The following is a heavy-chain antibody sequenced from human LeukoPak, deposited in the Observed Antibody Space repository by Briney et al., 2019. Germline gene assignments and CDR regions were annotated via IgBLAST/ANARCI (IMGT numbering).Heavy chain of an antibody. CDR2: ISGSGGST. J-gene: IGHJ6*02. V-gene: IGHV3-23*01. Sequence: GGSLRLSCAASGFTFSSYAMSWVRQAPGKGLEWVSAISGSGGSTYYADSVKGRFTISRDNSKNTLYLQMNSLRAEDTAVYYCARIAVADYYYYGMDVWGQGTTVTVSS. CDR1: GFTFSSYA. CDR3: ARIAVADYYYYGMDV. D-gene: IGHD6-19*01.